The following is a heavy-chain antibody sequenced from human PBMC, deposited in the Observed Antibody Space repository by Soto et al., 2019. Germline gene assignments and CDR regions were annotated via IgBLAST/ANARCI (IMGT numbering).Heavy chain of an antibody. Sequence: ASVKVSFKASGYTFTSYDINWLRQATGQGLEWMGWMNPNSGNTGYAQKFQGRVTMTRNTSISTAYMELSSLRSEDTGVYYCARGGETYYYVSSDYGRYHHMDVWGQGTTVTVPS. CDR2: MNPNSGNT. D-gene: IGHD3-22*01. J-gene: IGHJ6*02. CDR3: ARGGETYYYVSSDYGRYHHMDV. V-gene: IGHV1-8*01. CDR1: GYTFTSYD.